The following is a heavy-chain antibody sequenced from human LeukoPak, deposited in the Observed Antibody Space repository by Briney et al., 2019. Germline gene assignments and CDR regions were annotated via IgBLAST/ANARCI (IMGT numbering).Heavy chain of an antibody. D-gene: IGHD3-10*01. CDR1: GFTFSSYA. J-gene: IGHJ6*02. CDR2: ISYDGSNK. Sequence: GGSLRLSCAASGFTFSSYAIHWVRQAPGKGLEWVAFISYDGSNKYYADSVKGRFTISRDNSKNTLYLQMNSLRAEDTAVYYCASQGGLLWFGELSGGMDVWGQGTTVTVSS. CDR3: ASQGGLLWFGELSGGMDV. V-gene: IGHV3-30-3*01.